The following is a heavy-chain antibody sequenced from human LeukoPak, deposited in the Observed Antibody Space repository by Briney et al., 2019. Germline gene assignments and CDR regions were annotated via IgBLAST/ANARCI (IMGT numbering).Heavy chain of an antibody. D-gene: IGHD3-22*01. CDR1: GFTFSSYA. CDR3: AKAYDNSGSYGYFDY. V-gene: IGHV3-23*01. J-gene: IGHJ4*02. CDR2: ISGSGGST. Sequence: GGSLRLSCAASGFTFSSYAMSWVRQAPGKGLEWVSAISGSGGSTYYADSVKGRFTISRDNSKNTLYLQMNSLRAEDTAVYYCAKAYDNSGSYGYFDYWGQGTLVAVSS.